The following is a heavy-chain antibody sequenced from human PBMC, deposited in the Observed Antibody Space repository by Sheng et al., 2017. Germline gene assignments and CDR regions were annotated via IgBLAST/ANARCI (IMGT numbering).Heavy chain of an antibody. Sequence: EVQLVESGGGLVQPGGSLRLSCAASGFTFSSYWMHWVRQAPGKGLVLVSRINSDGSSTSYADSVKGRFTISRDNAKNTLYLQMNSLRAEDTAVYYCARGRFSGFGELLGRFDPWGQGTLVTV. CDR2: INSDGSST. CDR1: GFTFSSYW. V-gene: IGHV3-74*01. CDR3: ARGRFSGFGELLGRFDP. D-gene: IGHD3-10*01. J-gene: IGHJ5*02.